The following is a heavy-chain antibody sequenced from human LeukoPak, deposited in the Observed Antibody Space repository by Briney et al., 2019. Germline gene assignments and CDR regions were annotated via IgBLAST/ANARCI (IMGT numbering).Heavy chain of an antibody. D-gene: IGHD3-9*01. CDR2: FYSGGNT. CDR3: ARSSDAIIYFQH. CDR1: GFTVSSNY. J-gene: IGHJ1*01. V-gene: IGHV3-53*01. Sequence: GGSLRLSCAASGFTVSSNYMSWVRQAPGKRLEWVSVFYSGGNTYYADSVKGRFTISRDNSKNTLYLQMNSLRAEDTAVYYCARSSDAIIYFQHWGQGTLVTVSS.